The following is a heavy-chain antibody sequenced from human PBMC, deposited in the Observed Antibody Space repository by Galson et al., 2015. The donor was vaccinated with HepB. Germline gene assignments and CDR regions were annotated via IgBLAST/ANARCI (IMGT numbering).Heavy chain of an antibody. V-gene: IGHV3-30-3*01. CDR3: ARSSGSSNGHTNY. D-gene: IGHD1-26*01. J-gene: IGHJ4*02. CDR1: GFTFSSYA. CDR2: ISYDGSNK. Sequence: SLRLSCAASGFTFSSYAMHWVRQAPGKGLEWVAVISYDGSNKYYADSVKGRFTISRDNSKNTLYLQMNSLRAEDTAVYYCARSSGSSNGHTNYWGQGTLVTVST.